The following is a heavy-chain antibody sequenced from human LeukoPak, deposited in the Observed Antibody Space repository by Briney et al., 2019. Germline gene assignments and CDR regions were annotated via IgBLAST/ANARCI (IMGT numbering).Heavy chain of an antibody. V-gene: IGHV4-38-2*02. J-gene: IGHJ4*02. CDR1: GYSISSGYY. D-gene: IGHD6-13*01. CDR3: ARGVSHSSYFDY. Sequence: PSETLSLTCTVSGYSISSGYYWGWIRQPPGKGLEWIGSIYHSGSTYYNPSLKSRVTISVDTSKNQFSLKLSSVTAAGTAVYYCARGVSHSSYFDYWGQGTLVTVSS. CDR2: IYHSGST.